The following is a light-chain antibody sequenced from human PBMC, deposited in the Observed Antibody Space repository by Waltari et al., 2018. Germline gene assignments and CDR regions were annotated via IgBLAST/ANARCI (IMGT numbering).Light chain of an antibody. CDR2: EVA. V-gene: IGLV2-11*01. CDR3: CSYAGSFWV. J-gene: IGLJ3*02. CDR1: SSDIGGYNS. Sequence: QSALTQPRSVSGSPGQSVTISCTGPSSDIGGYNSVSWYQQYPGKAPRLMIYEVANRPSGVPHRFSGSKSDNTASLTISGLQAEDEADYYCCSYAGSFWVFGGGTKVTVL.